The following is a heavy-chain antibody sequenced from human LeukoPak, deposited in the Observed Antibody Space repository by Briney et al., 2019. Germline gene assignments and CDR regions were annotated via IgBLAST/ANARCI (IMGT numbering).Heavy chain of an antibody. V-gene: IGHV3-30*02. CDR3: AKLGYCSSTSCYAQVDAFDI. D-gene: IGHD2-2*01. CDR1: GFTFSSYG. CDR2: IRYDGSNK. J-gene: IGHJ3*02. Sequence: GGSLRLSCAASGFTFSSYGMHWVRQAPGKGLEWVAFIRYDGSNKYYADSVKGRFTISRDNSKNTLYLQMNSLRAEDTAVYYCAKLGYCSSTSCYAQVDAFDIWGQGTMVTVSS.